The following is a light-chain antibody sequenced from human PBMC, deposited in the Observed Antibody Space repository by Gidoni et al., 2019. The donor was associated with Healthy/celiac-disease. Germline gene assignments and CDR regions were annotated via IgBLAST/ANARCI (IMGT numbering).Light chain of an antibody. CDR1: QSISSY. V-gene: IGKV1-39*01. J-gene: IGKJ1*01. CDR3: QQSYSTPRT. CDR2: AAS. Sequence: IHLTPSPSSLSASGGDRVTIPCRASQSISSYLNWYQQKPGKAPKLLIYAASSLQSGVPSRFSGSGSGTDFTLTISSLQPEDFATYYCQQSYSTPRTFGQGTKVEIK.